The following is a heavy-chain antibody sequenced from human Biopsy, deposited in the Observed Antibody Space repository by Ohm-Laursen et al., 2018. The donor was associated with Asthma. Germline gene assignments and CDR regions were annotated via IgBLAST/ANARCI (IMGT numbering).Heavy chain of an antibody. D-gene: IGHD6-19*01. J-gene: IGHJ4*02. CDR1: GFTVSRDH. Sequence: SLRLSCSASGFTVSRDHMFWVRQAPGKGLEWVSVIYSGGTSDTADSVRGRFTISRDFYKNTLYLHMDSLRAEDTAVYYCARGDSSGWSHYYFDYWGQGTLVTVSS. CDR2: IYSGGTS. V-gene: IGHV3-53*01. CDR3: ARGDSSGWSHYYFDY.